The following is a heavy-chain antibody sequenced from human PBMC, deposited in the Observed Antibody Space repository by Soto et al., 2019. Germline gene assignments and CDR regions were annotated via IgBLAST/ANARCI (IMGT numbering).Heavy chain of an antibody. CDR3: ARDSFGLDV. Sequence: GGSLRLSCAASGFTFSYYAMHWVRQAPGKGLEWVSFISYDGSNGYYADSMKGRFTISRDNSKNTLYLQMDSLRAEDTAVYYCARDSFGLDVWGQGTTVTVS. J-gene: IGHJ6*02. V-gene: IGHV3-30-3*01. CDR1: GFTFSYYA. CDR2: ISYDGSNG.